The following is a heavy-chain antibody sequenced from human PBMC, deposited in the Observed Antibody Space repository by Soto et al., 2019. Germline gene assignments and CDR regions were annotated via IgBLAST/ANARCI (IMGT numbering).Heavy chain of an antibody. D-gene: IGHD3-22*01. V-gene: IGHV3-23*01. CDR3: AKNYYDSSGYYYYY. J-gene: IGHJ4*02. CDR1: GFTFSSYA. Sequence: EVQLLESGGGLVQPGGSLRLSCAASGFTFSSYAMSWVRQAPGKGLEWVSAIRGSGGSTYYADSVKGRFTISRDNSKNTLYLQMNSLRAEDTAVYYCAKNYYDSSGYYYYYWGQGTLVTVSS. CDR2: IRGSGGST.